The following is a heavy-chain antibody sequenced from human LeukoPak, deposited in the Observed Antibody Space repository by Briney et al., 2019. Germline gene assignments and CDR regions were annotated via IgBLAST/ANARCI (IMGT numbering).Heavy chain of an antibody. CDR3: YYRAFPESRVYFDY. V-gene: IGHV2-5*02. D-gene: IGHD4-11*01. J-gene: IGHJ4*02. CDR2: IYWDDDK. CDR1: GFSLSTSGVG. Sequence: SGPTLVNPPQTLTLTCTFSGFSLSTSGVGVGWIRQPPGKALEWLALIYWDDDKRYSPSLKSRLTITKDTSKNQVVLTMTNMDPVDTATYYCYYRAFPESRVYFDYWGQGTLVTVSS.